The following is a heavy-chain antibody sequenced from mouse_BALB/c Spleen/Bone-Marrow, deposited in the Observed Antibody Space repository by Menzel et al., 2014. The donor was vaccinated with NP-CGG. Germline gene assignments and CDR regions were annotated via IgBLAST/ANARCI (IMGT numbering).Heavy chain of an antibody. CDR3: ARFPMDY. Sequence: EVQRVESGGGLVQPGGSLRLSCTTSGFTFTDYYMSWVRQPPGKALEWLAFIRNKAYGYTTEYSASVRGRFTISRDNSQSILYLQMNTLGAEDSATYYCARFPMDYWGQGTSVTVSS. CDR2: IRNKAYGYTT. V-gene: IGHV7-3*02. J-gene: IGHJ4*01. CDR1: GFTFTDYY.